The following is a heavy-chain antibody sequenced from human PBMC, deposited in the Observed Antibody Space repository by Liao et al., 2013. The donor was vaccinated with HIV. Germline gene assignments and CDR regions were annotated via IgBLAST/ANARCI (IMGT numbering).Heavy chain of an antibody. Sequence: QLQLQESGPGLVKPSETLSLTCTVSGGSISSSSYYWGWIRQPPGKGLEWIGSIYYSGSTYYNPSLKSRVTISVDTSKNQFSLKLSSVTAADTAVYYCAREIGYGDYGPRHYYYYYMDVWGKGTTVTVSS. J-gene: IGHJ6*03. CDR3: AREIGYGDYGPRHYYYYYMDV. D-gene: IGHD4-17*01. CDR2: IYYSGST. CDR1: GGSISSSSYY. V-gene: IGHV4-39*07.